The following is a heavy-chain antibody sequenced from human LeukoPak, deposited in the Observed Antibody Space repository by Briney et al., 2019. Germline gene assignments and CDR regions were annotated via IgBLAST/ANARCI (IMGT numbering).Heavy chain of an antibody. CDR3: TTDLPYYYGSGSPDY. V-gene: IGHV3-15*01. CDR1: GFTFSNAW. J-gene: IGHJ4*02. D-gene: IGHD3-10*01. CDR2: IKSKTDGGTT. Sequence: GGSLRLSCAASGFTFSNAWMSWVRQAPGKGLEWVGRIKSKTDGGTTDYAAPVKGRFTISRDDSKNTLYLQMNSLKTEDTAVYYCTTDLPYYYGSGSPDYWGQGTLVTVSS.